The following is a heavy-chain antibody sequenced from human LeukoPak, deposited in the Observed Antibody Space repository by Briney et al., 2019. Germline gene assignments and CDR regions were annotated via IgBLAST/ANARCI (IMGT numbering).Heavy chain of an antibody. V-gene: IGHV1-2*02. Sequence: VSVKVSCKASGYTFTGYYMHWVRQAPGQGFEWMGWINPNSGGTNYAQKFQGRVTMTRDTSISTAYMELSRLRSDDTAMYYCARGDSSGYYYVYWGQGTLVTVSS. D-gene: IGHD3-22*01. CDR1: GYTFTGYY. CDR2: INPNSGGT. CDR3: ARGDSSGYYYVY. J-gene: IGHJ4*02.